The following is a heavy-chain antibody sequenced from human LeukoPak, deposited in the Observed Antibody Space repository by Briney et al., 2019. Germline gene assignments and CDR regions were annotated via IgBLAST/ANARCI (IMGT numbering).Heavy chain of an antibody. CDR2: ISDTGDIT. J-gene: IGHJ4*02. Sequence: PGGSLRLSCAASGFSFSDYALNWVRQAPGMGLEWVSVISDTGDITDYADSVKGRFTISRDNSEDTLHLQMNILRPEDTALYYCASGPYSSSYFASWGQGTMVTVSS. CDR1: GFSFSDYA. CDR3: ASGPYSSSYFAS. V-gene: IGHV3-23*01. D-gene: IGHD6-13*01.